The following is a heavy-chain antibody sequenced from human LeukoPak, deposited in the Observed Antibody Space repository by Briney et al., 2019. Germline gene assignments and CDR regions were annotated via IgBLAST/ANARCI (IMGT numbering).Heavy chain of an antibody. Sequence: GGSLRLSCEGSGFSFSSYWMHWVRQAPGKGLAWVSRIRTDGGTKYYADSVKGRFTVSRNNARNTLYLQMDSLRVDDTAVYYCARDWAWGGFDHWGQGTLVTVSS. J-gene: IGHJ4*02. CDR1: GFSFSSYW. CDR3: ARDWAWGGFDH. V-gene: IGHV3-74*01. D-gene: IGHD3-16*01. CDR2: IRTDGGTK.